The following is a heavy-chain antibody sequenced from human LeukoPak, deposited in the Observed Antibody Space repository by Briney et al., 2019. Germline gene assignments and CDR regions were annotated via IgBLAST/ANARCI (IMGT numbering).Heavy chain of an antibody. J-gene: IGHJ3*02. D-gene: IGHD2-2*01. CDR1: GYTFTGYY. CDR3: ARVGRGYCSSTSCGRGDAFDI. Sequence: ASVKVSCKASGYTFTGYYMHWVRQAPGQGLEWMGWINPNSGGTNYAQKFQGRVTMTRDTSISTAYMELSRLRSDDTAVYYCARVGRGYCSSTSCGRGDAFDIWGQGTMVTVSS. V-gene: IGHV1-2*02. CDR2: INPNSGGT.